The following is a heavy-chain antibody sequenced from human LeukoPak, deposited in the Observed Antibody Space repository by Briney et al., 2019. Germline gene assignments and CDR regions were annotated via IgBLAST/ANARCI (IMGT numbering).Heavy chain of an antibody. CDR3: ARVTVLYGDDAFDI. J-gene: IGHJ3*02. V-gene: IGHV1-69*05. CDR2: IIPIFGTA. CDR1: GGTFSSYA. D-gene: IGHD4-17*01. Sequence: SVKVSCKASGGTFSSYAISWVRQAPGQGLEWMGRIIPIFGTANYAQKFQGRVTITTDESTSTAYMELSSLRSEDTAVYYCARVTVLYGDDAFDIWGQGTMVTVSS.